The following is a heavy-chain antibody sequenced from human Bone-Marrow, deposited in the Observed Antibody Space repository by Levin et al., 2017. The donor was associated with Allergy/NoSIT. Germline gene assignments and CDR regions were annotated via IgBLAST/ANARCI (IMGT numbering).Heavy chain of an antibody. CDR3: AKTSGWGSPSYLDF. CDR2: ITDSGGGT. Sequence: LSLTCAASGFTFRSYAMSWVRQAPGKGLDWVSTITDSGGGTYYADSVKGRFTVSRDNSENTLYVQMNSLRADDTAVYYCAKTSGWGSPSYLDFWGQGTLVTVSS. V-gene: IGHV3-23*01. D-gene: IGHD6-6*01. J-gene: IGHJ4*02. CDR1: GFTFRSYA.